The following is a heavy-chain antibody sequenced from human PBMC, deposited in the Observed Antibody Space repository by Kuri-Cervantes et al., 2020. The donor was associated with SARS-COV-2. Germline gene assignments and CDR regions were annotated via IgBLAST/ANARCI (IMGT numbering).Heavy chain of an antibody. Sequence: ESLKISCAASGFTFSSYSMNWVRQAPGKGLEWVSSISSSSSYIYYADSVKGRFTISRDNAKNSLYLQMNSLRAEDTAVYYCARTSGYDFWSGYNYYYYMDVWGKGTTVTVSS. J-gene: IGHJ6*03. D-gene: IGHD3-3*01. V-gene: IGHV3-21*01. CDR3: ARTSGYDFWSGYNYYYYMDV. CDR2: ISSSSSYI. CDR1: GFTFSSYS.